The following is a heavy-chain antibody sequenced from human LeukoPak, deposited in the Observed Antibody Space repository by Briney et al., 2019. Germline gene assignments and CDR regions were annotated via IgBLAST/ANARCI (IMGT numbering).Heavy chain of an antibody. D-gene: IGHD4-11*01. V-gene: IGHV3-9*01. Sequence: GGSLRLSCAASGFTFDDYAMHWVRQAPGKGLEWVSGISWNSGSIGYADSVKGRFTISRDNAKNSLYLQMSSLRAEDTALYYCATTVTQYYYYGMDVWGQGTTVTVSS. CDR2: ISWNSGSI. CDR1: GFTFDDYA. J-gene: IGHJ6*02. CDR3: ATTVTQYYYYGMDV.